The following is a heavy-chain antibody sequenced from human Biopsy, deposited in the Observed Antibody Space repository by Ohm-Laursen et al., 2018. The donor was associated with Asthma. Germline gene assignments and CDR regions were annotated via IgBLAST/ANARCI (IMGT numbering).Heavy chain of an antibody. CDR1: RDIFSSYG. CDR2: ITPISLTP. CDR3: ARDPSYFDPSVEGWHL. Sequence: SVKVSCKGSRDIFSSYGFSWVRQAPGQGLEWMGGITPISLTPSYARRFRGRVTISADEYTRTAYMELSSLRSEDTAVYYCARDPSYFDPSVEGWHLWGQGTMVTVSS. V-gene: IGHV1-69*13. J-gene: IGHJ3*01. D-gene: IGHD3-22*01.